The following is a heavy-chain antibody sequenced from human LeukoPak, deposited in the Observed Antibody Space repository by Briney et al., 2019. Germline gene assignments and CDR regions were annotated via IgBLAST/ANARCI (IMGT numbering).Heavy chain of an antibody. V-gene: IGHV4-34*01. CDR1: GGSFSGYY. Sequence: SETLSLTCAAYGGSFSGYYWSWIRQPPGKGLEWIGEINHSGSTNYNLSLKSRVTISVDTSKHQFSLKLSSVTAADTAVYYCARVAPYIVVVVAATRVGAFDIWGQGTMVTVSS. CDR2: INHSGST. CDR3: ARVAPYIVVVVAATRVGAFDI. D-gene: IGHD2-15*01. J-gene: IGHJ3*02.